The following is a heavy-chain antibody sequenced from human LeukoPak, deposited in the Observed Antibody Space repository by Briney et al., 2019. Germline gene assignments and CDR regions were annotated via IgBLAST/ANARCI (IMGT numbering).Heavy chain of an antibody. D-gene: IGHD3-3*01. J-gene: IGHJ4*02. CDR3: ARGYDFWSGIFDY. CDR2: IYYSGST. V-gene: IGHV4-59*01. CDR1: GGSISSYY. Sequence: SETLSLTCTVSGGSISSYYWSWIRQPPGKGLEWIGYIYYSGSTNYNPSLKSRVTVSVDTSQNQFSLKLSSVTAADTAVYYCARGYDFWSGIFDYWGQGTLVTVSS.